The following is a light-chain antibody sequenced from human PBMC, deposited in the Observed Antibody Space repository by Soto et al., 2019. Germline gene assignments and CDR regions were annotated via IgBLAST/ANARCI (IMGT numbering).Light chain of an antibody. CDR3: QQSYSTPRT. J-gene: IGKJ1*01. Sequence: DIQMTQSPSTVGDRVTITCRASQSISNWLAWYQQKPGTAPKVLIYHASNLQSGVPSRFSGSGSGTEFTLTISSLQPDDFATYYCQQSYSTPRTFGQGTKVDIK. CDR2: HAS. CDR1: QSISNW. V-gene: IGKV1-5*01.